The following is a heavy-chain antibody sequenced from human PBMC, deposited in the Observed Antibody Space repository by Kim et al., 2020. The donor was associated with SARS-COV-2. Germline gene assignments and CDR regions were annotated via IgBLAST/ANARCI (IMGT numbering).Heavy chain of an antibody. CDR1: GGSISSSSYY. V-gene: IGHV4-39*01. CDR2: IYYSGST. J-gene: IGHJ4*02. Sequence: SETLSLTCTVSGGSISSSSYYWGWIRQPPGKGLEWIGSIYYSGSTYYNPSLKSRVTISVDTSKNQFSLKLSSVTAADTAVYYCARQRPKRNHDYWGQGTLVTVSS. D-gene: IGHD1-1*01. CDR3: ARQRPKRNHDY.